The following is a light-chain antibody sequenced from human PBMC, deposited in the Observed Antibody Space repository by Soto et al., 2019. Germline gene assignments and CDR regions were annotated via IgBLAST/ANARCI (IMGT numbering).Light chain of an antibody. CDR2: DAS. J-gene: IGKJ3*01. Sequence: EIVMTQSPATLSVSPGERATLSCRASQSIGSTLAWYQQKPGQAPMLLIYDASTRATGIPVRFSGSGSGTEFTLAINSLQSEDFTVYYCQQYNNWPFAFGPGTKVDIK. CDR1: QSIGST. V-gene: IGKV3-15*01. CDR3: QQYNNWPFA.